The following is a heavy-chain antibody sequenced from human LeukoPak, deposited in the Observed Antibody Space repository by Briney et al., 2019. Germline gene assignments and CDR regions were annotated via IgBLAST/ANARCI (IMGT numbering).Heavy chain of an antibody. D-gene: IGHD2-21*01. CDR3: ARSTIPNLNWFDP. V-gene: IGHV4-31*03. J-gene: IGHJ5*02. CDR2: IYYSGST. CDR1: GGSISSGGYY. Sequence: PSQTLSLTCTVSGGSISSGGYYWSWIRQHPGKGLEWIGYIYYSGSTYYNPSLKSRVTISVDTSKNQFSLKLSSVTAADTAVYYCARSTIPNLNWFDPWGQGTLVTVSS.